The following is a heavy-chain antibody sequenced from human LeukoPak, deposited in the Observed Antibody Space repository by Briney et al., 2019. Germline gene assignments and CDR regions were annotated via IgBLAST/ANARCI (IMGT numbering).Heavy chain of an antibody. D-gene: IGHD3-3*01. CDR2: IYYSGST. V-gene: IGHV4-59*11. CDR1: GGSISSHY. J-gene: IGHJ6*03. CDR3: ARDKNDFWSGYYRGGYYYYYYMDV. Sequence: SKTLSLTCTVSGGSISSHYWSWIRQPPGKGLEWIGYIYYSGSTNYNPSLKSRATISVDTSKNQFSLKLSSVTAADTAVYYCARDKNDFWSGYYRGGYYYYYYMDVWGKGTTVTVSS.